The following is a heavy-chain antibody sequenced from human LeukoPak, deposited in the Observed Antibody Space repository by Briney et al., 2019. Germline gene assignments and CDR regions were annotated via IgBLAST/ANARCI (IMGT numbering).Heavy chain of an antibody. D-gene: IGHD4-11*01. CDR1: GGSISSVSYY. V-gene: IGHV4-39*06. Sequence: SETLSLTCTVSGGSISSVSYYWGWIRQPSGKGLEWIGSIYYRGSTYYNPSLKSRVTLSVDTSKNQFPLKLSSVTAADTAVYYCARDDYSNSRTFDPWGQGTLVTVSS. CDR3: ARDDYSNSRTFDP. CDR2: IYYRGST. J-gene: IGHJ5*02.